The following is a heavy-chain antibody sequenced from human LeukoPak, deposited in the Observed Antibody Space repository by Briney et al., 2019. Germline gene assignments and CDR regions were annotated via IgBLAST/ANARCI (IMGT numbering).Heavy chain of an antibody. CDR3: AREAIQLWLPHYYYMDV. J-gene: IGHJ6*03. CDR1: GFTFSSYS. V-gene: IGHV3-48*01. Sequence: GGSLRLSCAASGFTFSSYSMNWVRQAPGKGLEWVSYISSSSSTIYYADSVKGRFTISRDNAKNSLYLQMNSLRAEDTAVYYCAREAIQLWLPHYYYMDVWGKGTTVTVSS. D-gene: IGHD5-18*01. CDR2: ISSSSSTI.